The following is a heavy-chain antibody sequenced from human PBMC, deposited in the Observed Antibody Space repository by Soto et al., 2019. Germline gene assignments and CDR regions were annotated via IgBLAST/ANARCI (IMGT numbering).Heavy chain of an antibody. CDR2: ISSSSSTI. CDR3: ARDLTASSSTSYNFDY. Sequence: GGSLRLSCAASGSTFSSYSMNWVRQAPGKGLEWVSYISSSSSTIYYADSVKGRFTISRDNAKNSLYLQMNSLRDEDTAVYYCARDLTASSSTSYNFDYWGQGTLVTVSS. J-gene: IGHJ4*02. CDR1: GSTFSSYS. V-gene: IGHV3-48*02. D-gene: IGHD2-2*01.